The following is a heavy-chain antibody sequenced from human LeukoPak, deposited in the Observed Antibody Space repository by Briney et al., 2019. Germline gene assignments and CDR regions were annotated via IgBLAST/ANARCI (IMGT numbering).Heavy chain of an antibody. CDR3: ARHDHSDFGDPNWFDP. CDR2: ISHSGRT. J-gene: IGHJ5*02. CDR1: GGSISSSTHY. V-gene: IGHV4-39*01. D-gene: IGHD4-17*01. Sequence: PSETLSLTCTVSGGSISSSTHYWGWIRQPPGKELEWIASISHSGRTFYNPSLKSRVSISVDTSKNLFSLNLNSVTAADTAVYYCARHDHSDFGDPNWFDPWGQGTLVTVSS.